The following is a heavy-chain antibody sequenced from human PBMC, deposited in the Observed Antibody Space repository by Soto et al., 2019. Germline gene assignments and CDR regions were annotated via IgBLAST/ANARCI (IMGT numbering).Heavy chain of an antibody. D-gene: IGHD4-17*01. V-gene: IGHV3-66*01. Sequence: GGSLRLSCAASGFTVSSNYMSWVRQAPGKGLEWVSVIYSGGSTYYADSVKGRFTISRDNSKNTLYLQMNSLRAEDTAVYYCARALFSTVIHFDYWGQGTLVTVSS. J-gene: IGHJ4*02. CDR1: GFTVSSNY. CDR3: ARALFSTVIHFDY. CDR2: IYSGGST.